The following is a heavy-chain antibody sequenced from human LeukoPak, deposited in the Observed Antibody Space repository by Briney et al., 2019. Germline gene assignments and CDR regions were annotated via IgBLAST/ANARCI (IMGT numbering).Heavy chain of an antibody. D-gene: IGHD5-18*01. V-gene: IGHV4-31*03. CDR3: ARVRGYSYGELDY. CDR1: GGSISSGGYY. Sequence: SETLSFTCTVSGGSISSGGYYWSWIRQHPLKSLEWIGYISNSGSTYYNPSLNSRVTISVGTSKSQFSLKLSSVTAADTAVYYCARVRGYSYGELDYWGQGTLVTVSS. CDR2: ISNSGST. J-gene: IGHJ4*02.